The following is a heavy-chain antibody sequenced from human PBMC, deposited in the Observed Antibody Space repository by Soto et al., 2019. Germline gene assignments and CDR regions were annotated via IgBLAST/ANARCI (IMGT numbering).Heavy chain of an antibody. D-gene: IGHD2-15*01. CDR3: ARVGYCSGGSCFGTPY. V-gene: IGHV3-21*01. CDR2: ISSSSSYI. J-gene: IGHJ4*02. CDR1: GFTFSRYS. Sequence: LSLSCAASGFTFSRYSMNWVRQAPGKGLDWVSSISSSSSYIHYADSVQGRFTISRDNAKNSLYLQMNSLRAEDTAVYYCARVGYCSGGSCFGTPYWGQGTLVTVSS.